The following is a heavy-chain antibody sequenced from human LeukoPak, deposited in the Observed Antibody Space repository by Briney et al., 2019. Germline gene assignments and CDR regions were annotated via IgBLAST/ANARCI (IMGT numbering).Heavy chain of an antibody. Sequence: GGSLRLSCAASGFTFSSYAMSWVRQAPGKGLEWVANIKPDGSQKFYVDSVRGRFTISRDNAKNSLYLQMNSLRAEDTAVYYCASSVMVDVRGAYDYWGQGTLVTVSS. CDR2: IKPDGSQK. CDR1: GFTFSSYA. CDR3: ASSVMVDVRGAYDY. V-gene: IGHV3-7*01. D-gene: IGHD2-8*01. J-gene: IGHJ4*02.